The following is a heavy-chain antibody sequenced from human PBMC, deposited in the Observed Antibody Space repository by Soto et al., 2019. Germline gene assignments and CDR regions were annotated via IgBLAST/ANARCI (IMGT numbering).Heavy chain of an antibody. CDR3: ARESEDLTSNFDY. V-gene: IGHV3-21*02. CDR2: ISSTTNYI. CDR1: GFIFDDFT. Sequence: EVQLVESGGTVIQPGGSLRLSCAASGFIFDDFTMHWVRLLPGKGLQWVSSISSTTNYIYYGDSMKGRFTISRDNAKNSLYLEMNSLRAEDTAVYYCARESEDLTSNFDYWGQGTLVTVSS. J-gene: IGHJ4*02.